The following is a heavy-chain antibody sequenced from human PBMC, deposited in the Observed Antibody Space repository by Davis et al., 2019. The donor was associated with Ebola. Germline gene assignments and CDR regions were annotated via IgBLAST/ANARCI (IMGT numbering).Heavy chain of an antibody. Sequence: MPSETLSLTCTVSGGSISSYYWGWIRQPPGKGLEWIGSIYYSGSTYYNPSLKSRVTISVDTSKNQFSLKLSSVTAADTAVYYCARLDAGKVYDTEAAVYFDYWGQGTLVTVSS. V-gene: IGHV4-39*01. CDR1: GGSISSYY. D-gene: IGHD5/OR15-5a*01. CDR2: IYYSGST. CDR3: ARLDAGKVYDTEAAVYFDY. J-gene: IGHJ4*02.